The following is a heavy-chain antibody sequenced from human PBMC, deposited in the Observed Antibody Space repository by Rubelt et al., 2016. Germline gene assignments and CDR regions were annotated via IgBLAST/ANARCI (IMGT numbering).Heavy chain of an antibody. CDR3: ATRSLWFGEIDRYFDY. V-gene: IGHV1-24*01. CDR2: FDPEDGET. CDR1: GYTLTELS. D-gene: IGHD3-10*01. J-gene: IGHJ4*02. Sequence: QVQLVQSGAEVKKPGASVKVSCKVSGYTLTELSMHWVRQAPGKGLEWMGGFDPEDGETIYAQKFQGSVTMTEDTSTDTAYMELSSLRSADTAVYYCATRSLWFGEIDRYFDYWGQGTLVTVSS.